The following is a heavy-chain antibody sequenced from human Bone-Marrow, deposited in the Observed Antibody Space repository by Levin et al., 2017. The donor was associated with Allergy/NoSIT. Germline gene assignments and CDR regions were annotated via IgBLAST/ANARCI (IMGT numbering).Heavy chain of an antibody. CDR1: GGSVSSGVYF. CDR2: IYYSGST. V-gene: IGHV4-61*03. J-gene: IGHJ6*03. D-gene: IGHD4-23*01. Sequence: PGGSLRLSCTVSGGSVSSGVYFWSWIRQSPGKGLEWIGYIYYSGSTHYNPSLKSRVTISIDTSKNHFSLNLSSVTAADTAVYYCARDGRYGGPRLGTDYYHYFIDVWGKGTTVTVSS. CDR3: ARDGRYGGPRLGTDYYHYFIDV.